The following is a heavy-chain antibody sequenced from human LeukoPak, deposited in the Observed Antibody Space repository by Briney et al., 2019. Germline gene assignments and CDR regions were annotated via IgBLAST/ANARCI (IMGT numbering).Heavy chain of an antibody. CDR2: IYYSGTT. J-gene: IGHJ4*02. CDR3: ARGDAVQQMSHDY. V-gene: IGHV4-59*01. Sequence: PSETLSLTCTVSGVSINDYYWSWIRQPPGKGLEWIAYIYYSGTTHYNPSLKSRVTISLDTSKNQFSLRLNSVTAADTAVYYCARGDAVQQMSHDYWGQGTLVTVSS. CDR1: GVSINDYY. D-gene: IGHD6-13*01.